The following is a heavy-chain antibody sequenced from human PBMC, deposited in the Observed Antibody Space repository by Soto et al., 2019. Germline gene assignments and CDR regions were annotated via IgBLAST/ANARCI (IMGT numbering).Heavy chain of an antibody. J-gene: IGHJ5*02. Sequence: PSETLSLTCSLTGGSINNYYWSWVRQSAGKGLEWIGRVFTTGTTDYDPSLKGRVTISVDTSKNQFSLSLRSVTAADTAIYYCARDFNSIFDDFADMRWNFDPWGQGTLVTVSS. D-gene: IGHD3-3*02. CDR1: GGSINNYY. CDR2: VFTTGTT. CDR3: ARDFNSIFDDFADMRWNFDP. V-gene: IGHV4-4*07.